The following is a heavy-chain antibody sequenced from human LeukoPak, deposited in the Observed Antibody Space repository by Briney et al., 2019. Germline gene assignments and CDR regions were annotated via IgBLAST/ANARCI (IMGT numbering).Heavy chain of an antibody. D-gene: IGHD1-1*01. J-gene: IGHJ6*03. V-gene: IGHV4-39*07. Sequence: SETLSLTCTVSGGSISSSSYYWSWIRQPPGKGLEWIGEINHSGSTNYNPSLKSRVTISVDTSKNQFSLKLSSVTAADTAVYYCASSAAWNPDTYYYYYYYMDVWGKGTTVTVSS. CDR1: GGSISSSSYY. CDR2: INHSGST. CDR3: ASSAAWNPDTYYYYYYYMDV.